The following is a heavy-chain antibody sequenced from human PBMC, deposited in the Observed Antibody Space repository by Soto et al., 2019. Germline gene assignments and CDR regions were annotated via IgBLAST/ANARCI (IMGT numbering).Heavy chain of an antibody. CDR2: MNPNSVNT. V-gene: IGHV1-8*01. D-gene: IGHD6-19*01. J-gene: IGHJ6*03. Sequence: ASVKVSCKASGYTFTSYDINWVRQATGQGLEWMGWMNPNSVNTGYAQKFQGRVTMTRNTSLSTAYMGLSSLQSEDTAVYYCARTDLAVAITDIYYYYYYMDVWGKGTTVTVSS. CDR1: GYTFTSYD. CDR3: ARTDLAVAITDIYYYYYYMDV.